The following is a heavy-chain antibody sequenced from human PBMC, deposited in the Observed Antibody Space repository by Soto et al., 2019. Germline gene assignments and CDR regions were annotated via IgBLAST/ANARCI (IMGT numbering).Heavy chain of an antibody. Sequence: QVQLVQSGAEVKKPGASVKVSCTASGYTFTAYYMHWLRQAPGQGLEWMGWINPNSGGTNYAQRFQGRVTVTNDPSISTTYMELSSLGSDDTAVYYCARGDFDRSGNYNAGWFAPWGQGTLVTVSS. CDR2: INPNSGGT. J-gene: IGHJ5*02. CDR1: GYTFTAYY. CDR3: ARGDFDRSGNYNAGWFAP. D-gene: IGHD3-22*01. V-gene: IGHV1-2*02.